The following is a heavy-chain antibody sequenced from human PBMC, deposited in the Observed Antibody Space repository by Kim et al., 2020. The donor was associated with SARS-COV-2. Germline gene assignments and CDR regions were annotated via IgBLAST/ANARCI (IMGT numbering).Heavy chain of an antibody. CDR2: ISSSSSYI. V-gene: IGHV3-21*04. CDR3: ARGRGYYGSGDLFDP. J-gene: IGHJ5*02. CDR1: GFTFSSYS. D-gene: IGHD3-10*01. Sequence: GGSLRLSCAASGFTFSSYSMNWVRQAPGKGLEWVSSISSSSSYIYYADSVKGRFTISRDNAKNSLYLQMNSLRAEDTAVYYCARGRGYYGSGDLFDPWGQGTLVTVSS.